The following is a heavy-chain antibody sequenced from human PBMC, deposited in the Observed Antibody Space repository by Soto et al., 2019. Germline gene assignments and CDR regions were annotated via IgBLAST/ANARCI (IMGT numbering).Heavy chain of an antibody. V-gene: IGHV3-23*01. D-gene: IGHD6-19*01. CDR1: GFSFSNNA. Sequence: PGGSLRLSCTASGFSFSNNAMGWVRQAPGKGLEWASAIGGGGGSTYYADSVKGHFTISRDNSKNTLYLQMHSLGVEDTAVYFCAKIAEAVAGTVYGYWGQGTLVTVSS. CDR3: AKIAEAVAGTVYGY. CDR2: IGGGGGST. J-gene: IGHJ4*02.